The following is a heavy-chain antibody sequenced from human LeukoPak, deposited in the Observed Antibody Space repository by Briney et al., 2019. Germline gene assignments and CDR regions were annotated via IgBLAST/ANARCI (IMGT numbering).Heavy chain of an antibody. CDR3: AREDHRLAQAGTSAFDL. D-gene: IGHD6-13*01. CDR1: GFTFSENW. V-gene: IGHV3-74*01. J-gene: IGHJ3*01. CDR2: INRDGGLT. Sequence: PGGSLRLSCVASGFTFSENWMHWVRQAPGKGLAWVSHINRDGGLTNYADSVKGRFTISRDNARNTVYLQMSSLRVEDTAIYFCAREDHRLAQAGTSAFDLGGQGTLVTVSP.